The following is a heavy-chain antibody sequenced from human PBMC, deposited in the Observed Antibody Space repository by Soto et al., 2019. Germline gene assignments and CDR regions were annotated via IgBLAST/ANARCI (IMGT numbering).Heavy chain of an antibody. D-gene: IGHD3-22*01. CDR2: IYSGGST. V-gene: IGHV3-53*01. CDR3: ATRPLLPGAP. CDR1: GFTISSND. J-gene: IGHJ3*01. Sequence: EVQLVESGGGMIQPGGSLRLSCAASGFTISSNDMNWVRQAPGKGLERYSLIYSGGSTYYADSVKGRLTIPRDNSKNTLYLQMSSLRSVDTAVYYTATRPLLPGAPWGQGTMVTVSS.